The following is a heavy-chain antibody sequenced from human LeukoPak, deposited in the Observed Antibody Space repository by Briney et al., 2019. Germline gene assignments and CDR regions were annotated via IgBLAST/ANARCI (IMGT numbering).Heavy chain of an antibody. J-gene: IGHJ4*02. CDR1: GFSLSTSGVG. CDR2: IYWNDDK. CDR3: AHIGRLRRSYYFDY. D-gene: IGHD4-23*01. Sequence: ESGPTLVNPTQTLTLTCTFSGFSLSTSGVGVGWIRQPPGKALEWLALIYWNDDKRYSPSLTSRLTITKDTSKNQVVLTMTNMDPVDTATYYCAHIGRLRRSYYFDYWGQGTLVTVSS. V-gene: IGHV2-5*01.